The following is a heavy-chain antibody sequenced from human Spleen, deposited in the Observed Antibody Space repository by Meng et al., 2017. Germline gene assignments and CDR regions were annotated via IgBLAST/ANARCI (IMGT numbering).Heavy chain of an antibody. Sequence: QVHLVQSGAEGKRPGASVKVSCEASGYTFTGYHMHWVRQAPGQGLEWMGIINPSGGSTSYAQKFQGRVTMTRDTSTSTVYMELSSLRSEDTAVYYCARDPHYGGNSLDYWGQGTLVTVS. CDR3: ARDPHYGGNSLDY. CDR2: INPSGGST. D-gene: IGHD4-23*01. CDR1: GYTFTGYH. J-gene: IGHJ4*02. V-gene: IGHV1-46*01.